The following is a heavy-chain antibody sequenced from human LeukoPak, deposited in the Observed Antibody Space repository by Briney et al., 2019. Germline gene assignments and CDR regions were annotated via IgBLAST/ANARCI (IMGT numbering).Heavy chain of an antibody. CDR2: IYSGGST. CDR3: ARDLDVLLWFGDRHGMDV. D-gene: IGHD3-10*01. CDR1: GFTVSSNY. J-gene: IGHJ6*02. Sequence: PGGSLRLSCAASGFTVSSNYMSWVRQAPGKGLEWVSVIYSGGSTYYADSVKGRFTISRDNSKNTLYLQMNSLRAEDTAVYYCARDLDVLLWFGDRHGMDVWGQGTTVTVSS. V-gene: IGHV3-53*01.